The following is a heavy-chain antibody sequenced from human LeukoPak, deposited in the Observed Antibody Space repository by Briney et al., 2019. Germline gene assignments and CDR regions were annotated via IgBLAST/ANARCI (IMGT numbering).Heavy chain of an antibody. J-gene: IGHJ6*03. V-gene: IGHV3-48*03. Sequence: GGSLRLSCAASGFTFSSYEMNWVRQAPGKGLEWVSYISSSGSTIYYADSVKGRFTISRDNAKNSLYLQMNSLRAEDTAVYYCARAPRYPNGNYYYYYMDVWGTGTTVTVSS. CDR1: GFTFSSYE. CDR2: ISSSGSTI. D-gene: IGHD2-15*01. CDR3: ARAPRYPNGNYYYYYMDV.